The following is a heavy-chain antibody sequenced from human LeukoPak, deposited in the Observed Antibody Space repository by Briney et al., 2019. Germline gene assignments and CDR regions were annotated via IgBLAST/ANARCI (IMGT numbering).Heavy chain of an antibody. Sequence: GASVKVSCKASGYTFSGYYIHWVRQAPGQGLEWMGWINPNSGGTNYAQKFQGRVTMTRERSSSTAYMELYSLRSDDTAVYYCARDGKRGYYDSSGYYQDYWGQGTLVTVSS. CDR1: GYTFSGYY. CDR3: ARDGKRGYYDSSGYYQDY. V-gene: IGHV1-2*02. D-gene: IGHD3-22*01. J-gene: IGHJ4*02. CDR2: INPNSGGT.